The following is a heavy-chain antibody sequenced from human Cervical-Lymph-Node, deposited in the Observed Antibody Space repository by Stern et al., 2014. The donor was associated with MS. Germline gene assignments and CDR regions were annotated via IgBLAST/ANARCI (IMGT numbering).Heavy chain of an antibody. J-gene: IGHJ4*02. CDR3: AKDRKTYYYGSGSYYNSYYFDY. CDR2: ILYDGSKK. CDR1: GFTFTTYG. V-gene: IGHV3-30*18. Sequence: QVQLVQSGGGVVQPGRSLRLSCVASGFTFTTYGMHWVRQAPGKGLEWVEGILYDGSKKYYADSVKGRFTISRDNSKNTLYLQMSSLRAEDTAVYYCAKDRKTYYYGSGSYYNSYYFDYWGQGTLVTVSS. D-gene: IGHD3-10*01.